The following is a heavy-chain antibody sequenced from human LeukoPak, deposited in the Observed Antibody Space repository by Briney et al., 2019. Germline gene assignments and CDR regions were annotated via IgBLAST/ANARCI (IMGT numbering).Heavy chain of an antibody. CDR2: IYYSGRT. CDR1: GGSISSGDYY. J-gene: IGHJ4*02. CDR3: ARLRSSSWYGRPPNREFDY. Sequence: NSSETLSLTCTVSGGSISSGDYYWRWIRQPPGKGLEWIGYIYYSGRTYYNPSLKSRVTISVDTSKNQFSLKLSSVTAADTAVYYCARLRSSSWYGRPPNREFDYWGQGTLVTVSS. D-gene: IGHD6-13*01. V-gene: IGHV4-30-4*02.